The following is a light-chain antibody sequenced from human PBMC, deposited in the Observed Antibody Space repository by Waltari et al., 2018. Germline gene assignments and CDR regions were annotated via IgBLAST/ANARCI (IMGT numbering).Light chain of an antibody. J-gene: IGKJ3*01. CDR2: ASS. CDR1: QNINNY. V-gene: IGKV1-39*01. Sequence: DIQMTQSPSSLSASVGDRVIITCRASQNINNYLNWYQQKPGKAPKLLIYASSNLQGGVPSRFSGDGSGTDFTLNISTLQPEDFATYYCQQSSSSPITFGPGTKVDVK. CDR3: QQSSSSPIT.